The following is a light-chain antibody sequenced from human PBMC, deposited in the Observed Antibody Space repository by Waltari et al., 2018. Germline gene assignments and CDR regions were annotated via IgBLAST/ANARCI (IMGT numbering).Light chain of an antibody. V-gene: IGKV1-39*01. CDR2: CAS. J-gene: IGKJ4*01. CDR3: QQNYSPPLT. CDR1: QSISAN. Sequence: DIQMTQSPSSLSASVGDRVTITCRASQSISANLNWFQQMLGKAPKLLIYCASILQRVVPSRFSGDGSGTDFTLTITNLQREDFATYYCQQNYSPPLTFGGGTKVEIK.